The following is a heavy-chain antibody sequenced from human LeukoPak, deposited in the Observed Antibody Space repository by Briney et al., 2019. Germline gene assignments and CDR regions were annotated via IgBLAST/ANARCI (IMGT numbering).Heavy chain of an antibody. CDR1: GGSISSSSYY. D-gene: IGHD1/OR15-1a*01. CDR3: ARANWAGTMFDY. Sequence: KSSETLSLTCTVSGGSISSSSYYWGWIRQPPGKGLEWIGSIYYSGSTNYNPSLKSRVTISVDTSKNQFSLKLSSVTAADTAVYYCARANWAGTMFDYWGQGTLVTVSS. CDR2: IYYSGST. V-gene: IGHV4-39*07. J-gene: IGHJ4*02.